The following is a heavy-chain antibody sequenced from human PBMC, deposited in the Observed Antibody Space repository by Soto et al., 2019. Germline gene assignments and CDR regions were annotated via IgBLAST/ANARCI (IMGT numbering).Heavy chain of an antibody. J-gene: IGHJ5*02. CDR2: IYYSGST. Sequence: PSETLSLTCTVSGGSISTYYWSWIRQPPGKGLEWIGYIYYSGSTNYNPSLKSRVTISVDTSKNQFSLKLSSVTAADTAVYYCARVMGNIVLVPAAINWFDPWGQGTLVTVSS. D-gene: IGHD2-2*01. CDR1: GGSISTYY. CDR3: ARVMGNIVLVPAAINWFDP. V-gene: IGHV4-59*01.